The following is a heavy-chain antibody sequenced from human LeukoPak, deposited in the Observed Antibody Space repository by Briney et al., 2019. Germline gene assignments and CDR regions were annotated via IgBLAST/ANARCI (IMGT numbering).Heavy chain of an antibody. V-gene: IGHV3-48*03. Sequence: GGSLRLSCAASGFTFSSYEMNWVRQAPGKGLEWVSYLSSSGSTIYYADSVKGRFTISRDNAKNSLYLQMDSLRAEDTAVYYCARYGSGSYYKSYFDYWGQGTLVTVPS. CDR2: LSSSGSTI. D-gene: IGHD3-10*01. CDR1: GFTFSSYE. CDR3: ARYGSGSYYKSYFDY. J-gene: IGHJ4*02.